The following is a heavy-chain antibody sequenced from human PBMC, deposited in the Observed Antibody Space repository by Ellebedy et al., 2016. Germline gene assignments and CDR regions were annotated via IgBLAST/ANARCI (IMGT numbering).Heavy chain of an antibody. CDR3: AFGGTDYYFDY. CDR2: IYFGGTT. V-gene: IGHV3-53*01. J-gene: IGHJ4*02. CDR1: GFTFSRHH. Sequence: GGSLRLSXTASGFTFSRHHMSWVRQAPGKGLEWVSIIYFGGTTYYADSVKGRFTISRDSAKNSLYLQMNSLRAEDTAVYYCAFGGTDYYFDYWGQGTLVTVSS. D-gene: IGHD3-10*01.